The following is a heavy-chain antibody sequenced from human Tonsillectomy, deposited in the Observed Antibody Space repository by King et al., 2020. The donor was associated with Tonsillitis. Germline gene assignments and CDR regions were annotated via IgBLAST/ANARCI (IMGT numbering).Heavy chain of an antibody. V-gene: IGHV1-69*12. CDR3: ARDGASYYYDSSGSDY. Sequence: QLVQSGAEVKKPGSSVKVSCKASGGTFSSYAISWVRQAPGQGLEWMGGIIPIFGTANYAQKFQGRVTITADESTSTAYMELGSLRSEDTAVYYCARDGASYYYDSSGSDYWGQGTLVTVSS. CDR1: GGTFSSYA. J-gene: IGHJ4*02. CDR2: IIPIFGTA. D-gene: IGHD3-22*01.